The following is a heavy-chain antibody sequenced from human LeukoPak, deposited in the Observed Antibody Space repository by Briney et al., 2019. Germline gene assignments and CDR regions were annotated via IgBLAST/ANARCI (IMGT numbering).Heavy chain of an antibody. CDR3: ARGPARITIFGVVSPYGMDV. V-gene: IGHV1-2*04. CDR2: INPNSGGT. Sequence: ASAKVSCKASGYTFTGYYMHWVRQAPGQGLEWMGWINPNSGGTNYAQKFQGWVTMTRDTSISTAYMELSRLRSDDTAVYYCARGPARITIFGVVSPYGMDVWGQGTTVTVSS. D-gene: IGHD3-3*01. CDR1: GYTFTGYY. J-gene: IGHJ6*02.